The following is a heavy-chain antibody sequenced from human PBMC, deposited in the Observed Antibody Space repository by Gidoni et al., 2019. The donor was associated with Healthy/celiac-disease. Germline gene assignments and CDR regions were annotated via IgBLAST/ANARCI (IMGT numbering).Heavy chain of an antibody. J-gene: IGHJ4*02. CDR2: ISGSGGST. CDR3: AKDRVNVEGTFDY. Sequence: EVQLLESGGGLVQPGGSLRRSCAASGFTFSSYAMSWVRQAPGKGLEWVSAISGSGGSTYYADSVKGRFTISRDNSKNTLYLQMNSLRAEDTAVYYCAKDRVNVEGTFDYWGQGTLVTVSS. D-gene: IGHD1-1*01. CDR1: GFTFSSYA. V-gene: IGHV3-23*01.